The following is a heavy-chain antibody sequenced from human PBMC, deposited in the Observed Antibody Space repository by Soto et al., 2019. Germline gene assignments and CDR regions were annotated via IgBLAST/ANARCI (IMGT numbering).Heavy chain of an antibody. J-gene: IGHJ5*02. V-gene: IGHV1-2*02. D-gene: IGHD3-10*01. CDR1: GYTFTGYF. CDR2: INPYSGGA. CDR3: ARVIRGAYYNSPLDT. Sequence: QEQLLQSGAEVKKPGASVKVSCKASGYTFTGYFMHWVRQAPGQGLEWMGWINPYSGGADYAQSFQGRVTMTRDTSISTVYMELSRLRFDDTAVYYCARVIRGAYYNSPLDTWGQGTVVTVSS.